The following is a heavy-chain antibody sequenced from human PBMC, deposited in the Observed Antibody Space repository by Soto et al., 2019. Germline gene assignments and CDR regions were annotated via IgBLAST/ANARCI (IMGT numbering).Heavy chain of an antibody. J-gene: IGHJ4*02. CDR2: ITYEGYTK. D-gene: IGHD3-3*01. CDR3: ARDPEVYWSGYYKDYYFDY. V-gene: IGHV3-30*03. Sequence: GGSLRLSCAVSGFTFSNYGMHWVRQAPGRGLEWVAVITYEGYTKYYADSVKGRFTISRDSSTNMVYLQMNSLRTEDTAVYYYARDPEVYWSGYYKDYYFDYWGQGTLVTVSS. CDR1: GFTFSNYG.